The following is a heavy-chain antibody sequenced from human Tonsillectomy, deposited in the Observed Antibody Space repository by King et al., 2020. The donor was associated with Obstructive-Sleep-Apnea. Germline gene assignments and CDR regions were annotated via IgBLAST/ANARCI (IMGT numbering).Heavy chain of an antibody. CDR3: ARAHSSGYYYRAFDI. D-gene: IGHD3-22*01. V-gene: IGHV4-31*03. CDR1: GGSISSGGYY. CDR2: IYYIGST. Sequence: QLQESGPGLVKPSQTLSLTCTVSGGSISSGGYYWSWIRQHPGKGLGWSGYIYYIGSTYYNPSLKCRVTISVDTSKNQFSLKLSSVTAAETAVYYCARAHSSGYYYRAFDIWGQGTMVTVSS. J-gene: IGHJ3*02.